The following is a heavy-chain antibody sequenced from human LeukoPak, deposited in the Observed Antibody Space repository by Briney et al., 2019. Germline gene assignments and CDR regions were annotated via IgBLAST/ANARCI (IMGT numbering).Heavy chain of an antibody. CDR3: ARGQVVAATRYYYMDV. CDR1: GYTFTGYY. D-gene: IGHD2-15*01. CDR2: INPNSGGT. Sequence: ASVKVSCKASGYTFTGYYMHWVRQAPGQGLEWMGWINPNSGGTNYAQKFQGRVTMTRDTSISTAYMELGRLRSDDTAVYYCARGQVVAATRYYYMDVWGKGTTVTVSS. J-gene: IGHJ6*03. V-gene: IGHV1-2*02.